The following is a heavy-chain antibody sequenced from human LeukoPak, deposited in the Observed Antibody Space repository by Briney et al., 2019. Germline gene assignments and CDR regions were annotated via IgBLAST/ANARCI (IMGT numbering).Heavy chain of an antibody. D-gene: IGHD2-8*01. CDR3: ARGVGTNV. Sequence: SETLSLTCTVSGGSISSTSYYWGWIRQPPGKGLEWIGVISYSGSTYYNPSLKSRVTISVDTSKNQFSLKLSSVTAADTAVYYCARGVGTNVWGQGTLVTVSS. CDR2: ISYSGST. CDR1: GGSISSTSYY. V-gene: IGHV4-39*01. J-gene: IGHJ4*02.